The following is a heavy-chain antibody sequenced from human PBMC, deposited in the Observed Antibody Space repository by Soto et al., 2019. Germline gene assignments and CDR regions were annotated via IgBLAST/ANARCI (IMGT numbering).Heavy chain of an antibody. CDR3: ARGRIVVVTAMYFRH. CDR1: GGSFSGYY. V-gene: IGHV4-34*01. Sequence: QVQLQQWGAGLLKPSETLSLTCAVYGGSFSGYYWSWIRQPPGKGLEWIGEINHSGSTNYNPSLNRLVTISVETSKNQFSLKLSSVTAADAAVYYCARGRIVVVTAMYFRHWGPGTLVTVSS. CDR2: INHSGST. J-gene: IGHJ1*01. D-gene: IGHD2-21*02.